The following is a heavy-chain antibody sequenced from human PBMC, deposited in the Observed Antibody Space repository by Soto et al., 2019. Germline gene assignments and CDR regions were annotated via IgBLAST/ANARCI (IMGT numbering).Heavy chain of an antibody. CDR2: ISGSGSYT. Sequence: PGLSLRLSCAAARCIYNDYYMSWIRQAPGKGLEWVSYISGSGSYTNYAVSVKGRFTTSRDNAKNSLYLQIYSLRAEDTAVYYGAMAQITAQYYFGYCGRGALGTISS. CDR3: AMAQITAQYYFGY. V-gene: IGHV3-11*06. CDR1: RCIYNDYY. D-gene: IGHD6-6*01. J-gene: IGHJ4*02.